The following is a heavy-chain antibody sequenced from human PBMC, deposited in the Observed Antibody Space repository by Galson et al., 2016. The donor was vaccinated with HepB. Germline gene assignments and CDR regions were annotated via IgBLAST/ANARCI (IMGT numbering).Heavy chain of an antibody. Sequence: SLRLSCAASGFTFSSYATNWVRQAPGKGLEWVSTISGSGDSTYYADSVKGRFTISRDNSKNTLYLQMNSLRAEDTAVYYCAKERDGGWFLRVYFDYWGQGTLVTVSS. V-gene: IGHV3-23*01. CDR2: ISGSGDST. D-gene: IGHD6-19*01. CDR3: AKERDGGWFLRVYFDY. J-gene: IGHJ4*02. CDR1: GFTFSSYA.